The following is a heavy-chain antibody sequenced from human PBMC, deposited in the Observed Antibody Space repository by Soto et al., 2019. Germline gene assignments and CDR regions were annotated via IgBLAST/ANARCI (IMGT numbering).Heavy chain of an antibody. V-gene: IGHV4-34*01. CDR3: AIYGSGSYFEGDY. Sequence: QVQLQQWGAGLLKPSETLSLTCAVYGGSFSGYYWSWIRQPPGKGLEWIGEINHSGSTNYNPSLKSRVTISVDTSKNQFSLKLSSVTAADTAVYYCAIYGSGSYFEGDYWGQGTLVTVSS. J-gene: IGHJ4*02. D-gene: IGHD3-10*01. CDR2: INHSGST. CDR1: GGSFSGYY.